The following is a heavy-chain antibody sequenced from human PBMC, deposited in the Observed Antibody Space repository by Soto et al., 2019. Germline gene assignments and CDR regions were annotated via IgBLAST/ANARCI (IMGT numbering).Heavy chain of an antibody. D-gene: IGHD3-3*01. CDR2: INPSGGST. CDR1: GYTFTSYY. V-gene: IGHV1-46*03. CDR3: ARGGYYDFWIGYYEPHDYYCYMDV. J-gene: IGHJ6*03. Sequence: ASVKVSCKASGYTFTSYYMHWVRQAPGQGLEWMGIINPSGGSTSYAQKFQGRVTMTRDTSTSTVYMELSSLRSEDTAVYYCARGGYYDFWIGYYEPHDYYCYMDVWGKGTTVTVSS.